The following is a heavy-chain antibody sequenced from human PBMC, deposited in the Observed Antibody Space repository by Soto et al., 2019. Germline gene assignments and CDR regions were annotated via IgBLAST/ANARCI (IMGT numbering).Heavy chain of an antibody. D-gene: IGHD2-2*01. Sequence: SVKVYCKASGGTFSSYAISWVRQAPGQGLEWMGGIIPIFGTANYAQKFQGRVTITADESTSTAYMELSSLRSEDTAVYYCARACTSCYAGGGMDVWGQGTTVTVSS. CDR3: ARACTSCYAGGGMDV. CDR2: IIPIFGTA. J-gene: IGHJ6*02. V-gene: IGHV1-69*13. CDR1: GGTFSSYA.